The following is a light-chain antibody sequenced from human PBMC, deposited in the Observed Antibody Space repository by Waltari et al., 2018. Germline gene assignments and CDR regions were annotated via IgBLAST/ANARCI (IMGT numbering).Light chain of an antibody. J-gene: IGLJ2*01. V-gene: IGLV2-8*01. CDR1: STDAGVYNY. CDR3: SSYAGSDNLV. Sequence: QSALTQPPSASGSPGQSVTIPSTGTSTDAGVYNYLPWYQQHPGKPPKLMIYAVSKRPSGVPDRFSGSKSGNTASLTVSGLQAEDEADYYCSSYAGSDNLVFGGGTKLTVL. CDR2: AVS.